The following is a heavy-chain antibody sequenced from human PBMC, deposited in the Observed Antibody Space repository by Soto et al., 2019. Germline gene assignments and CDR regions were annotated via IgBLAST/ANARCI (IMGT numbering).Heavy chain of an antibody. CDR2: ISPYNGHT. V-gene: IGHV1-18*04. CDR3: ARGGSGYHTGRGFAGTMDV. CDR1: GYIFTGYG. Sequence: ASVKVSCKASGYIFTGYGISWVRQAPGQGLEWMGWISPYNGHTAFAQRLQGRLTLTTDTSTSTAFMELSNLRSDDTAVYYCARGGSGYHTGRGFAGTMDVWGQGTTVTVSS. D-gene: IGHD3-22*01. J-gene: IGHJ6*02.